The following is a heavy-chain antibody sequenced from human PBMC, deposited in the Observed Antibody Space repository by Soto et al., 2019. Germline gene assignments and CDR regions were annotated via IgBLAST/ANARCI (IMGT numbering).Heavy chain of an antibody. V-gene: IGHV1-69*13. Sequence: ASVKVSCKASGGTFSSYAISWVRQAPGQGLEWMGGIIPICGKANYAQKFQGRVTITADESTSTAYMELSSLRSEDTAVYYCARASSSSSHYYYYYMDVWGKGTTVTVSS. CDR3: ARASSSSSHYYYYYMDV. CDR1: GGTFSSYA. J-gene: IGHJ6*03. D-gene: IGHD6-6*01. CDR2: IIPICGKA.